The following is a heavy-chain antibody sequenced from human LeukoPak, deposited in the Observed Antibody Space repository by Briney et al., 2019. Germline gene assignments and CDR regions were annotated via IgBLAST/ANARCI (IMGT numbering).Heavy chain of an antibody. D-gene: IGHD1-26*01. V-gene: IGHV3-23*01. CDR3: AKNSVYYYYGMDV. Sequence: GGSLRLSCAASGFTFSSYAMSWVRQAPGKGLEWVSAISGSGGSTYYADSVKGRFAISRDNSKNTLYLQMNSLRAEDTAVYYCAKNSVYYYYGMDVWGQGTTVTVSS. CDR2: ISGSGGST. CDR1: GFTFSSYA. J-gene: IGHJ6*02.